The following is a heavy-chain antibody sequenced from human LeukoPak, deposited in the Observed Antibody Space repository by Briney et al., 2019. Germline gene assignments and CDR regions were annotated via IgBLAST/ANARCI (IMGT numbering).Heavy chain of an antibody. D-gene: IGHD4-23*01. Sequence: SVKVSCKASGGTFSSYAISWVRQAPGQGLEWMGGVIPIFGTANYAQKFQGRVTITTDESTSTAYMELSSLRSEDTAVYYCARARVVVTGPLDYWGQGTLVTVSS. V-gene: IGHV1-69*05. J-gene: IGHJ4*02. CDR1: GGTFSSYA. CDR3: ARARVVVTGPLDY. CDR2: VIPIFGTA.